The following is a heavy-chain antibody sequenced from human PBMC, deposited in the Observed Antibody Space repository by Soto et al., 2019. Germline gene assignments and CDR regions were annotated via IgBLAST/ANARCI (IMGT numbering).Heavy chain of an antibody. CDR2: IYPGDSDT. V-gene: IGHV5-51*01. J-gene: IGHJ4*02. Sequence: GESLKISCKDSGFSFASSWIGWVRQMPGKGLEWMGVIYPGDSDTRYSPSFQGQATISADKSISTAYLQWSSLKASDTAMYYCARGDYRVLEFWGQGTLVTVSS. CDR1: GFSFASSW. D-gene: IGHD4-4*01. CDR3: ARGDYRVLEF.